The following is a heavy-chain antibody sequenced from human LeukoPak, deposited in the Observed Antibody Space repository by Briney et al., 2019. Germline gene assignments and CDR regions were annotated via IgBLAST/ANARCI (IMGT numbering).Heavy chain of an antibody. CDR2: INPNSGGT. D-gene: IGHD3-3*01. J-gene: IGHJ6*02. Sequence: ASVKVSCKASGYTFTGYYMHWVRQAPGQGLEWMGWINPNSGGTNYAQKFQGRVTMTRDTSISTAYMELSRLRSDDTAVYYCARESITIFGVGSRGYYYYYGMDVWGQGTTVTVSS. CDR3: ARESITIFGVGSRGYYYYYGMDV. V-gene: IGHV1-2*02. CDR1: GYTFTGYY.